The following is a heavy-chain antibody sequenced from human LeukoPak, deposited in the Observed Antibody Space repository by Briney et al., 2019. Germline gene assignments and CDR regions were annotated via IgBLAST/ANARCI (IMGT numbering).Heavy chain of an antibody. CDR1: GFTFSSYS. Sequence: PGGSLRLSCAASGFTFSSYSINWVRQAPGKGLEWVSSISSSSSYIYYADSVKGRFTISRDNAKSSLYLQMNSLRAEDTAVYYCARAGVLDLGFDYWGQGTLVTVSS. CDR3: ARAGVLDLGFDY. CDR2: ISSSSSYI. D-gene: IGHD3/OR15-3a*01. J-gene: IGHJ4*02. V-gene: IGHV3-21*01.